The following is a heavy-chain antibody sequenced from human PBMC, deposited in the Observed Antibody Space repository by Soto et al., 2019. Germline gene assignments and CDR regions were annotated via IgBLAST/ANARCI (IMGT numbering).Heavy chain of an antibody. Sequence: QVQLVQSGAEVKKPGASVKVSCKASGYTFSTYGFTWVRQAPGQGLEWMGWIGANNGDTNYAQNFQGRVTMTTDTSTTTTYMAPRSLTSADTAVYFCARDWRGAAGFDPWGQGTLVTVSS. V-gene: IGHV1-18*01. D-gene: IGHD6-25*01. CDR1: GYTFSTYG. CDR2: IGANNGDT. CDR3: ARDWRGAAGFDP. J-gene: IGHJ5*02.